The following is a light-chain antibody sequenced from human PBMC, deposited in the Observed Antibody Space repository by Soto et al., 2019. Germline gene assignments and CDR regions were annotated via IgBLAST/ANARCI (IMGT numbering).Light chain of an antibody. CDR1: SSNIGAGYD. CDR3: QSYDSSLSAVV. CDR2: GNN. J-gene: IGLJ2*01. V-gene: IGLV1-40*01. Sequence: QSVLTQPPSVSGAPGQRVTISCTGSSSNIGAGYDVHWYHRLPGTAPKLLIFGNNNRPSGVPDRFSGSKSGTSASLAITGLQAEDEADYYCQSYDSSLSAVVFGGGTKLTVL.